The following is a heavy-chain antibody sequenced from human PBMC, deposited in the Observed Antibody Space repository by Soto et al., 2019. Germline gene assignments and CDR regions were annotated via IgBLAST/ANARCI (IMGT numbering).Heavy chain of an antibody. V-gene: IGHV4-39*01. J-gene: IGHJ4*02. Sequence: SETLSLTCTVSGGSISSSSYYWGWIRQPPGKGQEWIGSIYYSGSTYYNPSLKSRVTISVDTSKNQFSLKLSSVTAADTAVYYCARLTYYYDSSGYYYFDYWGQGTLVTVSS. CDR3: ARLTYYYDSSGYYYFDY. D-gene: IGHD3-22*01. CDR2: IYYSGST. CDR1: GGSISSSSYY.